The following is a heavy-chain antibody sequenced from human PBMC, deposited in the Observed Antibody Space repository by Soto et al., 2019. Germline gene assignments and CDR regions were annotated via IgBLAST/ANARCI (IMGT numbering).Heavy chain of an antibody. J-gene: IGHJ6*02. CDR3: APLSVSLSGPYGIHV. CDR1: GYSVTSSDYY. V-gene: IGHV4-39*01. CDR2: MFYSGLT. D-gene: IGHD2-15*01. Sequence: SETLSLTCIVSGYSVTSSDYYWAWIRQPPGKGLEWIGSMFYSGLTYYNPSLKSRVTLSVDTSKNQFSVRLNSVTAADTAVYYCAPLSVSLSGPYGIHVWGQGSTVTVSS.